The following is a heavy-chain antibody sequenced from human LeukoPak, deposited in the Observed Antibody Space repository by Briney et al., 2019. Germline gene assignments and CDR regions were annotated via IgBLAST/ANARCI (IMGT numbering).Heavy chain of an antibody. V-gene: IGHV4-34*01. CDR1: GGSFSGCY. J-gene: IGHJ4*02. Sequence: PSETLSLTCAVYGGSFSGCYWSWVHQPPGKGLEWIGEINHSGSTNYNPSLKSRVTISVDTSKDQFSLKLSSVTAADTAVYYCARGYGSGSYYDRRPFDYWGQGTLVTVSS. CDR2: INHSGST. CDR3: ARGYGSGSYYDRRPFDY. D-gene: IGHD3-10*01.